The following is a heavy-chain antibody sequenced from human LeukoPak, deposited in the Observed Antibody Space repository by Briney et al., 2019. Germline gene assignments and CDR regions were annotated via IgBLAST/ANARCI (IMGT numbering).Heavy chain of an antibody. CDR1: GFTFSSHG. CDR2: ISPSGGIT. Sequence: GGSLRLSCGASGFTFSSHGMNWVRQAPGKGLEWVSGISPSGGITYYADSVKGRFTISRDNSKNTLYLQMNSLGAEDTAVFYCAKTEGTGYFDYWGQGTLVTVSS. V-gene: IGHV3-23*01. CDR3: AKTEGTGYFDY. D-gene: IGHD1-14*01. J-gene: IGHJ4*02.